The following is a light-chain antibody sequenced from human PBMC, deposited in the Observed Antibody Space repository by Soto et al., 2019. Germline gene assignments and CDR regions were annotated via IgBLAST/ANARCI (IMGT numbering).Light chain of an antibody. CDR2: DVT. V-gene: IGLV2-14*01. J-gene: IGLJ1*01. CDR1: SSDVGGYNS. Sequence: QSALTQPASVSGSPGQSITISCTGTSSDVGGYNSVSWYRQDPGKAPKLMIYDVTNRPSGVSNRFSGSKSGNTASLTISGLQADDEADYYCSSFTSSITYVFGTGTKVTV. CDR3: SSFTSSITYV.